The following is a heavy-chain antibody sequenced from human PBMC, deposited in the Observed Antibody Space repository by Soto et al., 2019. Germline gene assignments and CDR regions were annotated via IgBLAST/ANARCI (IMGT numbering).Heavy chain of an antibody. CDR1: GFTFSSYA. V-gene: IGHV3-23*01. CDR3: AKALFYYDFWSGYEYYMDV. J-gene: IGHJ6*03. D-gene: IGHD3-3*01. CDR2: ISGSGGST. Sequence: EVQLLESGGGLVQPGGSLRLSCAASGFTFSSYAMSWVRQAPGKGLEWVSAISGSGGSTYYADSVKGRFTISRDNSKNTLYLQMNSLRAEDTAVYYCAKALFYYDFWSGYEYYMDVWGKGTTVTVSS.